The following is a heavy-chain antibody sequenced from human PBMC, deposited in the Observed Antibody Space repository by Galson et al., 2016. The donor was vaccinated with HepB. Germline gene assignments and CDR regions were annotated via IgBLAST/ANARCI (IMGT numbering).Heavy chain of an antibody. D-gene: IGHD6-6*01. CDR1: GYTFTSDW. V-gene: IGHV5-10-1*01. CDR2: IDPSDSYT. CDR3: ARHQRGSSWGGGVYSDY. Sequence: QSGAEVKKAGESLRISCKGSGYTFTSDWINWVRQMPGKGLEWMGRIDPSDSYTDYSPSFQGHVTISTDKSISTAYLHWSSLKASDSAIYYCARHQRGSSWGGGVYSDYWGQGTLVTVSS. J-gene: IGHJ4*02.